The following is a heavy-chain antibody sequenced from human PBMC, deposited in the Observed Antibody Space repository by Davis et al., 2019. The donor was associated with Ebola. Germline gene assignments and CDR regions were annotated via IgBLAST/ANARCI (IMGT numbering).Heavy chain of an antibody. CDR1: GYTLTKLS. Sequence: ASVKVSCKVSGYTLTKLSMHWVRQAPGKGLEWMGGFDPEDGETIYAQKFQGRVTMTTDTSTSTAYMELRSLRSDDTAVYYCARREGGYCSSTSCYYAFDIWGQGTMVTVSS. J-gene: IGHJ3*02. V-gene: IGHV1-24*01. CDR3: ARREGGYCSSTSCYYAFDI. D-gene: IGHD2-2*01. CDR2: FDPEDGET.